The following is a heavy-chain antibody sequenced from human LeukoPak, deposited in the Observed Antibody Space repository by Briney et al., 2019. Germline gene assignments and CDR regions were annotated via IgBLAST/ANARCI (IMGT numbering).Heavy chain of an antibody. D-gene: IGHD1-26*01. CDR1: GFTFSSYW. CDR3: ARDGSLFASRMGPSWFDP. J-gene: IGHJ5*02. Sequence: PGGSLRLSCAASGFTFSSYWMHWVRQAPGKGLVWVSRINSDGSSTSYADSVKGRFTISRDNAKNTLYPQMNSLRAEDTAVYYCARDGSLFASRMGPSWFDPWGQGTLVTVSS. V-gene: IGHV3-74*01. CDR2: INSDGSST.